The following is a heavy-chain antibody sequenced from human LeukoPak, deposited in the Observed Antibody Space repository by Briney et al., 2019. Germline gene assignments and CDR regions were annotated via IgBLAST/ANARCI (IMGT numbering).Heavy chain of an antibody. J-gene: IGHJ3*02. CDR1: GFTFDDYA. CDR3: AKKAAAAYFGAFDI. Sequence: PGGSLRLSCAASGFTFDDYAMHWVRQAPGKGLEWVSGIGWNSGGIVYADSVKGRFTISRDNAKNSLYLQMNSLRAEDTALYYCAKKAAAAYFGAFDIWGQGTMVTVSS. CDR2: IGWNSGGI. D-gene: IGHD6-13*01. V-gene: IGHV3-9*01.